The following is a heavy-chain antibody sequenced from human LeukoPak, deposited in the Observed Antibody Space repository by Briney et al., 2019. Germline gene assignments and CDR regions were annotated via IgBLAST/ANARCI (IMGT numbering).Heavy chain of an antibody. J-gene: IGHJ4*02. Sequence: SETLSLTCTVSGGSISTYYWSWIRQPPGKGLEWIGYIYYTGSTNYNPSLKSRVTISVDTSKNQFSLKLSSMTAADTAVYYCARHGSYSSGYYYFDYWGQGTLVTVSS. CDR3: ARHGSYSSGYYYFDY. V-gene: IGHV4-59*01. CDR1: GGSISTYY. D-gene: IGHD6-19*01. CDR2: IYYTGST.